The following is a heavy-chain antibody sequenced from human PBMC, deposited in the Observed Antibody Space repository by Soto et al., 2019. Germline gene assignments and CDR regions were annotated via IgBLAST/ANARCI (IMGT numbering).Heavy chain of an antibody. V-gene: IGHV3-74*01. CDR3: ARDRYCSSTSCYGGNWFDP. J-gene: IGHJ5*02. D-gene: IGHD2-2*01. Sequence: SLGLSCAASGFTFRSYWMHWVRPAPGKGLVWVSRINSDGMSTSYAASVNGRFTISRDNAKNTLYLQMNSLRAEDTAVYYCARDRYCSSTSCYGGNWFDPWGQGTLVTVSS. CDR2: INSDGMST. CDR1: GFTFRSYW.